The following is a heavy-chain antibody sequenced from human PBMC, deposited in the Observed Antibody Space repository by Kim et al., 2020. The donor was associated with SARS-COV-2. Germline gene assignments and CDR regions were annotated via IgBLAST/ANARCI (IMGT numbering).Heavy chain of an antibody. J-gene: IGHJ6*02. D-gene: IGHD3-22*01. Sequence: NPSLKSRVTISVDTSKNQFSLKLSSVTAADTAVYYCARSNYDSSGYGMDVWGQGTTVTVSS. V-gene: IGHV4-31*02. CDR3: ARSNYDSSGYGMDV.